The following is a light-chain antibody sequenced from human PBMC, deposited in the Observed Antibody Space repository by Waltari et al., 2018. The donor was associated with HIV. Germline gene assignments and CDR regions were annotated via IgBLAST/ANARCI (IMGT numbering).Light chain of an antibody. V-gene: IGLV2-14*01. J-gene: IGLJ3*02. CDR2: EVS. Sequence: QSALTQPASVSGSPGQSITISCTGTSGDVGGYNYVSWYQQHPGKAPKLMIYEVSNRPAGVSNLFSGSKSGNTASLTISGHQAEDEADYYCSSYTSSSTLVFGGGTKLTVL. CDR1: SGDVGGYNY. CDR3: SSYTSSSTLV.